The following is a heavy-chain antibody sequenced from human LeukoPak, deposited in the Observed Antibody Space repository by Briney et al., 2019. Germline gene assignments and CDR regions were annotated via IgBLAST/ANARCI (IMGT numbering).Heavy chain of an antibody. CDR1: GGSISSDY. D-gene: IGHD3-22*01. Sequence: SETLSLTCTVSGGSISSDYWSWIRQPPEKGLEWIGYIYYSGSTNYNPSLKSRVTISVDTSKNQFSLKLSPVTAADTAVYYCARSSGYYDYFDYWGQGTLVTVSS. V-gene: IGHV4-59*08. J-gene: IGHJ4*02. CDR2: IYYSGST. CDR3: ARSSGYYDYFDY.